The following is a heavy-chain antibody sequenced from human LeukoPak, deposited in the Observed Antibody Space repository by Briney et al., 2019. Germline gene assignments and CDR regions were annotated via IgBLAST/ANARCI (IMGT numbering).Heavy chain of an antibody. D-gene: IGHD3-10*01. CDR3: ARGLLTYYYGSGSYFESWFDP. Sequence: PSETLSLTCAVYGGSFSGYYWSWIRQPPGKGLEWIGEINHSGSTNYNPSLKSRVTISVDTSKNQFSLKLSSVTAADTAVYYCARGLLTYYYGSGSYFESWFDPWGQGTLVTVSS. CDR2: INHSGST. CDR1: GGSFSGYY. J-gene: IGHJ5*02. V-gene: IGHV4-34*01.